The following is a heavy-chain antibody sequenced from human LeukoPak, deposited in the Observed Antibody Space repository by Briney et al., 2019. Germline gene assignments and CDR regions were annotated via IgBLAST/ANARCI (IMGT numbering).Heavy chain of an antibody. CDR2: IYTSGNT. Sequence: PSETLSLTCTVSGGSISSSNYYWSWIRQPAGKGLEWIGRIYTSGNTYYNPSLKSRVTMSIDTSKTQFSLKLSSVTAADTAVYYCARLPTVVTRAAFDIWGQGTMVTVSS. CDR3: ARLPTVVTRAAFDI. CDR1: GGSISSSNYY. J-gene: IGHJ3*02. V-gene: IGHV4-61*02. D-gene: IGHD4-23*01.